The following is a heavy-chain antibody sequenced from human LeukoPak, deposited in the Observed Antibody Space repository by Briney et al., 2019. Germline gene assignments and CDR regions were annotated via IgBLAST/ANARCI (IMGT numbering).Heavy chain of an antibody. CDR2: ISRSSSTI. J-gene: IGHJ4*02. Sequence: GGSLRLSCAASGFTFTTYNMNWVRQAPGQGLEWVSYISRSSSTIKYADSVKGRFTISRDNAKNSVYLQMNSLRDEDTAVYYCARDYGDHGEYFDYWGQGTLVTVSS. V-gene: IGHV3-48*02. CDR3: ARDYGDHGEYFDY. CDR1: GFTFTTYN. D-gene: IGHD4-17*01.